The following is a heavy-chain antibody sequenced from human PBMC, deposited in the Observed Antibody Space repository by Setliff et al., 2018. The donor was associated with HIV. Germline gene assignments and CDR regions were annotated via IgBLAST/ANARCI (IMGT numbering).Heavy chain of an antibody. CDR1: GYTFTGYY. CDR2: ITGHNGET. J-gene: IGHJ4*02. Sequence: ASVKVSCKASGYTFTGYYMHWVRQAPGQGLEWMGWITGHNGETDFTQRFQGRVTMTTDTSTSTAYMELRSLRSDDTAVYYCARNAGSYYGLDYWGQGSRVTVSS. CDR3: ARNAGSYYGLDY. V-gene: IGHV1-18*04. D-gene: IGHD3-10*01.